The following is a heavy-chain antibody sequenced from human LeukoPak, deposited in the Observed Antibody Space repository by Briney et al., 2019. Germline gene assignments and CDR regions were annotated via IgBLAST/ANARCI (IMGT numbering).Heavy chain of an antibody. CDR1: GFTFSSYE. J-gene: IGHJ3*02. CDR3: ARDFFTETYAFDI. Sequence: GGSLRLSCAASGFTFSSYEMNWVRQAPGKGLEWVSRINWNGGSTGYEESVKGRFTISRDNAKNSLYLQMNSLRAEDTALYYCARDFFTETYAFDIWGQGTMVTVSS. V-gene: IGHV3-20*04. CDR2: INWNGGST. D-gene: IGHD3-3*01.